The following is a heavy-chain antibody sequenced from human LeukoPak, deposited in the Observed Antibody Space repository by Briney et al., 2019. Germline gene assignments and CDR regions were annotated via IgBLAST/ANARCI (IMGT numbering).Heavy chain of an antibody. D-gene: IGHD3-10*01. CDR3: ARDGYYGSGSYPNWFDP. Sequence: ASVKVSCKASGGTFSSYAISWVRQAPGQGLEWMGRIIPILGIANYAQKFQGRVTITRDTSASTAYMELSSLRSEDTAVYYCARDGYYGSGSYPNWFDPWGQGTLVTVSS. V-gene: IGHV1-69*04. CDR2: IIPILGIA. CDR1: GGTFSSYA. J-gene: IGHJ5*02.